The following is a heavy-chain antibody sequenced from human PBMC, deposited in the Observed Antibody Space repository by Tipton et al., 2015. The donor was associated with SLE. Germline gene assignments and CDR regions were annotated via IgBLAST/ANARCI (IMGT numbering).Heavy chain of an antibody. Sequence: TLSLTCTFSGGSIRSYYWSWIRPTSGERLEWIGYTHTSGSTDYNPSLKSPGTISVDTSRNQFSLKLTSVTAADTGVYYCASGGYYGSGSYYGGWFDPWGQGTLVIVSS. D-gene: IGHD3-10*01. V-gene: IGHV4-4*08. CDR3: ASGGYYGSGSYYGGWFDP. CDR2: THTSGST. J-gene: IGHJ5*02. CDR1: GGSIRSYY.